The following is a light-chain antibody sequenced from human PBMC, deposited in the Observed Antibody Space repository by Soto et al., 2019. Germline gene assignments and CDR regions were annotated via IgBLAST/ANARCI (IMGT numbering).Light chain of an antibody. J-gene: IGKJ4*01. CDR2: AAS. Sequence: DIQMTQSPSSLSASVVDRVTITCRASQGIRKDLGWYQQKPGKAPKRLIYAASSLQSGVPSRFSGSGSGTEFTLTISSLQPEDYATYYCLQQNSYPLTFGGGTKVEIK. CDR1: QGIRKD. CDR3: LQQNSYPLT. V-gene: IGKV1-17*01.